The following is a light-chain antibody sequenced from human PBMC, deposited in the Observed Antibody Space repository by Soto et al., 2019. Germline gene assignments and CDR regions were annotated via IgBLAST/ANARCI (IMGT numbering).Light chain of an antibody. V-gene: IGKV3-15*01. CDR2: DAS. CDR1: QSVSSN. J-gene: IGKJ1*01. Sequence: EIVMTQSPATLSVSPGERATLSCRASQSVSSNLAWYQQKPGQAPRLLIHDASTRATGIPARFSGSGSGTEFTLNISSLQSEDFAVYYCQQYGNWWTFGQGTKVEIK. CDR3: QQYGNWWT.